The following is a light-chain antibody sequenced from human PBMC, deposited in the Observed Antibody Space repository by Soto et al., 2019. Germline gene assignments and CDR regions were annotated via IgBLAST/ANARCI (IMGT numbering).Light chain of an antibody. CDR3: QQYNNWPLWT. J-gene: IGKJ1*01. V-gene: IGKV3-15*01. CDR1: QSVSKN. CDR2: GAS. Sequence: EIVMTQSPTTLSVSPGERATLSCRASQSVSKNLAWYQQKPGQAPRLLIYGASTRATGIPARFSGSGSGTDFTLTISSLQSEDFAVYSCQQYNNWPLWTFGQGTKVDIK.